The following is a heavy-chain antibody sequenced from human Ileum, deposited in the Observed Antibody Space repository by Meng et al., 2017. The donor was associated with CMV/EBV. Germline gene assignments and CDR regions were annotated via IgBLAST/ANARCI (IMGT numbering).Heavy chain of an antibody. D-gene: IGHD2-2*01. CDR3: ARGSDCSSTSCYLTLMMY. CDR1: GFTFSSYE. V-gene: IGHV3-48*03. CDR2: ISSSGSTI. Sequence: GESLKISCAASGFTFSSYEMNWVRQAPGKGLEWVSYISSSGSTIYYADSVKGRFTISRDNAKNSLYPQMNSLRAEDTAVYYCARGSDCSSTSCYLTLMMYWGQGTLVTVSS. J-gene: IGHJ4*02.